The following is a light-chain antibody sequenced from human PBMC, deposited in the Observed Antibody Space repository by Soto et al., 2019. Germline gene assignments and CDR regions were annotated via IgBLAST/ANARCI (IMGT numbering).Light chain of an antibody. J-gene: IGKJ1*01. CDR3: QQYDRSPTWT. Sequence: EIVLTQSPGTLSLSPGERATLSCWASQNVLSNYLAWYQQKPGQAPRLLMYGASSRATGTPDRFSGSGSGTDFTLTISRLEAEDFAVYYCQQYDRSPTWTFGQGTKVDI. CDR2: GAS. V-gene: IGKV3-20*01. CDR1: QNVLSNY.